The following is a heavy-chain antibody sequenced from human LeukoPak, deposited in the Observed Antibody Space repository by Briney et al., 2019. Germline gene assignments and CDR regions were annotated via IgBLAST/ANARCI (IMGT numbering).Heavy chain of an antibody. CDR1: GYTFTSYG. CDR3: ARDGSISGYYDILTGMDVDY. Sequence: VASVKVSCKASGYTFTSYGISWVRQAPGQGLEWMGWISAYNGNTNYAQKLQGRVTMTTDTSTSTAYMELRSLRSDDTAVYYCARDGSISGYYDILTGMDVDYWGQGTLVTVSS. J-gene: IGHJ4*02. CDR2: ISAYNGNT. V-gene: IGHV1-18*01. D-gene: IGHD3-9*01.